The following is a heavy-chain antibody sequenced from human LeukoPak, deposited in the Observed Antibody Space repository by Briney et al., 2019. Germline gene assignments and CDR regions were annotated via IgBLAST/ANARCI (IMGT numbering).Heavy chain of an antibody. V-gene: IGHV3-30*18. J-gene: IGHJ6*02. D-gene: IGHD2-2*02. CDR1: GFSFSSYG. CDR2: ISYDGSNK. CDR3: AKELYPYYYYYGMDV. Sequence: PGGSLRLSCAASGFSFSSYGMHWVRQAPGKGLEWVAVISYDGSNKYYADSVKGRFTISRYNSKNTLYLQMNSLRAEDTAVYYCAKELYPYYYYYGMDVWGQGTTVTVSS.